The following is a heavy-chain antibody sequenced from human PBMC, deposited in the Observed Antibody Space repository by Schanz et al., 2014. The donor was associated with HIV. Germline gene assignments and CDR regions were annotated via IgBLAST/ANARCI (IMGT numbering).Heavy chain of an antibody. CDR2: VYIGDST. D-gene: IGHD2-21*01. Sequence: EVQLVETGGCLIQPWGSLRLSCAVSGFTISSNYMSWVRQAPGKGLEWVSVVYIGDSTFYANSVKGRFTISRDDSKNTLYLQMNSLRAEDTAMYYCAAGLIRYFFDYWGQGTLVTVSS. V-gene: IGHV3-53*02. J-gene: IGHJ4*02. CDR3: AAGLIRYFFDY. CDR1: GFTISSNY.